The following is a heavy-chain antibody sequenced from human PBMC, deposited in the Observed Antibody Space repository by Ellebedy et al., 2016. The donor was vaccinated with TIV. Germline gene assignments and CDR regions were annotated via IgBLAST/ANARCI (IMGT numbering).Heavy chain of an antibody. CDR3: ARVMRAAAGTGPFDY. V-gene: IGHV4-34*01. CDR2: ITQSGST. J-gene: IGHJ4*02. D-gene: IGHD6-13*01. Sequence: SETLSLTCDVYGGSFSGYYWSWIRQPPGKGLEWIGEITQSGSTNYSPSLKRRVTISGDRSKNQFSLRLRSVTAADTAVYYCARVMRAAAGTGPFDYWGQGTLVTVSS. CDR1: GGSFSGYY.